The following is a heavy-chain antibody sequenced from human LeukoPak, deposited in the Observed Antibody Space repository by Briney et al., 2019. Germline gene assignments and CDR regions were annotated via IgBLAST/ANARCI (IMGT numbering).Heavy chain of an antibody. D-gene: IGHD1-26*01. CDR3: VKGVGPTKSGPFDP. CDR2: ISFDGSHE. Sequence: PGGSLRLSCAASGFTFSSYGMHWGRQAPGKRLEWVAVISFDGSHEYYADSAKGRFTISRDNSKNTLYLQMNSLRAEDMAVYYCVKGVGPTKSGPFDPWGQGTLVTVSS. J-gene: IGHJ5*02. V-gene: IGHV3-30*18. CDR1: GFTFSSYG.